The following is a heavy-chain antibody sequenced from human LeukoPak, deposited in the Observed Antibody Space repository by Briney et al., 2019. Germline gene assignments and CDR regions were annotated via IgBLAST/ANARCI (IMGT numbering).Heavy chain of an antibody. CDR3: ARFRTAMQLWKGYYFDY. J-gene: IGHJ4*02. V-gene: IGHV3-7*01. D-gene: IGHD5-18*01. CDR1: GFTFDDYG. Sequence: PGGSLRLSCAASGFTFDDYGMHWVRQAPGKGLEWVANIKQDGREKYYVDSVKGRFTISRDNAKNSLYLQMNSLRAEDTAVYYCARFRTAMQLWKGYYFDYWGQGTLVTVSS. CDR2: IKQDGREK.